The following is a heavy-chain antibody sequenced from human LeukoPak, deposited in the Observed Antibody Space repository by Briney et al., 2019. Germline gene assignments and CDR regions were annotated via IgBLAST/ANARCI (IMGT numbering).Heavy chain of an antibody. CDR1: GGTFSSYA. V-gene: IGHV1-69*04. J-gene: IGHJ4*02. D-gene: IGHD6-19*01. CDR3: ARGTIAVAELDY. Sequence: SAKVSCKASGGTFSSYAISWVRQAPGQGLEWMGRIIPILGIANYAQKFQGRVTITADKSTSTAYMELSSLRSEDTAVYYCARGTIAVAELDYWGQGTLVTVSS. CDR2: IIPILGIA.